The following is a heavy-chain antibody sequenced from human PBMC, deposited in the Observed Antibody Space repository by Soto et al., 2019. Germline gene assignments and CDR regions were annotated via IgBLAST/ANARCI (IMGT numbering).Heavy chain of an antibody. CDR3: ARDIAAAVNWLDP. D-gene: IGHD6-13*01. Sequence: APVKVSCKASGYTFITYFMHWVRQAPGQGLEWMGVINPSRGTTSYAQKFQDRVTMTRDTSASTVYMELSSLRSDDTAVYYCARDIAAAVNWLDPWGQGNLVTVS. V-gene: IGHV1-46*01. CDR2: INPSRGTT. CDR1: GYTFITYF. J-gene: IGHJ5*02.